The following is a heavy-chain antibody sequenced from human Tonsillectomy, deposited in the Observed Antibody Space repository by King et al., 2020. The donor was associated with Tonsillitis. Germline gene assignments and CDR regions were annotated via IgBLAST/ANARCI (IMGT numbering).Heavy chain of an antibody. CDR3: ARTYCSGGSCPMDV. D-gene: IGHD2-15*01. CDR2: IYYSGST. V-gene: IGHV4-30-4*07. Sequence: QLQESGPGLVKPSQTLSLTCAVSGGSISSGGYSWSWIRQPPGKGLEWIGYIYYSGSTYYNPSLKSRVTISVDTSKNQFSLKLSSVTAADTAVYYCARTYCSGGSCPMDVWGKGTTVTVSS. J-gene: IGHJ6*04. CDR1: GGSISSGGYS.